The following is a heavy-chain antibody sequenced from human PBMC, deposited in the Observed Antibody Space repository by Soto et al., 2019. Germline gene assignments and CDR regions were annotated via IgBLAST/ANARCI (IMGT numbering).Heavy chain of an antibody. J-gene: IGHJ4*02. V-gene: IGHV4-59*01. CDR3: ARVRYYDSSGYYGGHYFDY. D-gene: IGHD3-22*01. CDR1: GGSTSSYY. Sequence: QVQLQESGPGLVKPSETLSLTCTVSGGSTSSYYWSWIRQPPGKGLEWIGYIYYSGSTNYNPSLKSRVTISVDTSKNQFSLKLSSVTAADTAVYYCARVRYYDSSGYYGGHYFDYWGQGTLVTVSS. CDR2: IYYSGST.